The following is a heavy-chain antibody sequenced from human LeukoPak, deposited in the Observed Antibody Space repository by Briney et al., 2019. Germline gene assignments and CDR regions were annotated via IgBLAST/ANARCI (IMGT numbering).Heavy chain of an antibody. J-gene: IGHJ4*02. CDR3: AKSGYHGSSGYN. CDR1: GFIFSNYE. V-gene: IGHV3-30*18. Sequence: GGSLRLSCAASGFIFSNYEMNWVRQAPGKGLEWVSVISYCGSNKYYADSVKGRFTISRDNSKNTLYMQMNSLGDEDTTVYYCAKSGYHGSSGYNWGQGTLVTVSS. CDR2: ISYCGSNK. D-gene: IGHD3-22*01.